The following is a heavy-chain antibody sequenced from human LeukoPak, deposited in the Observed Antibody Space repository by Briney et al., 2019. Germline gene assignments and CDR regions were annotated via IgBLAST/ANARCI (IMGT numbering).Heavy chain of an antibody. V-gene: IGHV4-4*07. Sequence: PSETLSLTCTVSGGSVNSYYWSWIRQPAGRGLEWIGRISASGTTDYNPSLKSRVTISVDKSKIQFSLRLTSVTAADTAVYYCARDRAVAVAIRRLDYWGQGTLVAVSS. CDR1: GGSVNSYY. J-gene: IGHJ4*02. CDR2: ISASGTT. D-gene: IGHD6-19*01. CDR3: ARDRAVAVAIRRLDY.